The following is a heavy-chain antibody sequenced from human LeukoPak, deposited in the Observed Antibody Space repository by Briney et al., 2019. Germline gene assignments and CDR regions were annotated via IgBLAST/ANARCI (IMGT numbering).Heavy chain of an antibody. Sequence: ASVKVSCKASGYTFTSYDINWVRQATGQGLEWMGWMNPNSGNTGYAQKFQGRVTITRNTSISTAYMELSSLRSEDTAVYYCARGDTSSGLDAFDIWGQGTMVTVSS. V-gene: IGHV1-8*03. CDR2: MNPNSGNT. CDR1: GYTFTSYD. CDR3: ARGDTSSGLDAFDI. D-gene: IGHD6-19*01. J-gene: IGHJ3*02.